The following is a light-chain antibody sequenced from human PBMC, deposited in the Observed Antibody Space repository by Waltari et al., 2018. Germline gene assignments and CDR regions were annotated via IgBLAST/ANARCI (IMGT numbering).Light chain of an antibody. CDR3: QQRSNWPPTLT. V-gene: IGKV3-11*01. CDR1: QSVRSY. CDR2: DAS. J-gene: IGKJ1*01. Sequence: EVVLTQSPATLSLSPGERATLSCRATQSVRSYLAWYQQKPGQASRLLNYDASNRATGIAARFSGTESGTDFTLTNSSLEPEDFAVYYCQQRSNWPPTLTFGQGTKVEVK.